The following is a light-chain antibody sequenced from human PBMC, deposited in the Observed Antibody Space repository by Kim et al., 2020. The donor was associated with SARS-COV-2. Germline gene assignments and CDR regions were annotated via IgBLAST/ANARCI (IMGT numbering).Light chain of an antibody. CDR3: QQRGNWPPALT. Sequence: PGESAPLSCKASHNVDISLAWYQQTPGQAPRLLIYDAAIRAAGIPDRFSASGSGTDFTLTIGSLAPEDFAVYYCQQRGNWPPALTFGGGTKVDIK. CDR1: HNVDIS. CDR2: DAA. V-gene: IGKV3-11*01. J-gene: IGKJ4*01.